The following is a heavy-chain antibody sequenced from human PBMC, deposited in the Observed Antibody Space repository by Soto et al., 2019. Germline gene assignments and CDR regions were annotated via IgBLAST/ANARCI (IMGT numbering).Heavy chain of an antibody. CDR1: GFTFSSYA. J-gene: IGHJ6*02. CDR2: ISYDGSNK. CDR3: ARVLTYYYDSSGYYGAYYYYYGMDV. Sequence: SGGSLRLSCAASGFTFSSYAMHWVRQAPGRGLEWVAVISYDGSNKYYADSVKGRFTISRDNSKNTLYLQMNSLRAEDTAVYYCARVLTYYYDSSGYYGAYYYYYGMDVWGQGTTVTVS. D-gene: IGHD3-22*01. V-gene: IGHV3-30-3*01.